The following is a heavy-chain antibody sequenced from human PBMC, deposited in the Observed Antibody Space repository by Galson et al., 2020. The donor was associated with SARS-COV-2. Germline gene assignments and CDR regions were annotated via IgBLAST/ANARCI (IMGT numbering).Heavy chain of an antibody. CDR3: ARDSPMVRGVISDYYYGMDV. D-gene: IGHD3-10*01. Sequence: YYNPSLKSRVTISVDTSKNQFSLKLSSVTAADTAVYYCARDSPMVRGVISDYYYGMDVWGQGTTVTVSS. J-gene: IGHJ6*02. V-gene: IGHV4-39*07.